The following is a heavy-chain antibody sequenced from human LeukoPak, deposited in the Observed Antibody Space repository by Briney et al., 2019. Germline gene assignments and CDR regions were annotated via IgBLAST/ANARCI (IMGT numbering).Heavy chain of an antibody. CDR2: INHSGST. V-gene: IGHV4-34*01. D-gene: IGHD2-2*01. CDR3: ARSGFGVPAAGEYYFDY. Sequence: SETLSLTCAVYGGSFSGYYWSWIRQPPGKGLEWIGEINHSGSTNYNPSLKGRVTISVDTSKNQFSLKLSSVTAADTAVYYCARSGFGVPAAGEYYFDYWGQGTLVTVSS. J-gene: IGHJ4*02. CDR1: GGSFSGYY.